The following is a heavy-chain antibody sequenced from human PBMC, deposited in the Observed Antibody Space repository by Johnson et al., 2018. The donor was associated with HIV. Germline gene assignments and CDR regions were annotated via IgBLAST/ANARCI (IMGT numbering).Heavy chain of an antibody. J-gene: IGHJ3*02. CDR1: GFSFSSYA. D-gene: IGHD1-26*01. V-gene: IGHV3-33*03. CDR3: AKRGLMGATWPFDI. Sequence: QVQLVESGGGSVQPGGSLRLSCAASGFSFSSYALTWVRQAPGKGLEWVAAIWYDGSNEYYVDSVKGRFTISRDNAKNSLYLQMNSLRAEETAGYYCAKRGLMGATWPFDIWGQGTIVNVSS. CDR2: IWYDGSNE.